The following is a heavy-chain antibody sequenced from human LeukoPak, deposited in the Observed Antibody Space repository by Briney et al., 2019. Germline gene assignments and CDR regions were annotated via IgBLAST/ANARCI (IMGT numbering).Heavy chain of an antibody. CDR3: ARGWLPFDY. CDR2: INSDATST. J-gene: IGHJ4*02. V-gene: IGHV3-74*01. Sequence: GSLRLSCAAFGFTFSSYWMYWVRQAPGKGPVWVSHINSDATSTGYADSVKGRFTISRDNAQNTLYLQMNSLRVEDTAVYYCARGWLPFDYWGQGTLVTVSS. CDR1: GFTFSSYW. D-gene: IGHD5-12*01.